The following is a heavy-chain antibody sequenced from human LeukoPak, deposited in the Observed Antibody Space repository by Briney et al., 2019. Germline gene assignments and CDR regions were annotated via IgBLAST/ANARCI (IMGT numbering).Heavy chain of an antibody. CDR3: AKDNPIEKVPGLGPGS. J-gene: IGHJ5*02. D-gene: IGHD2-2*01. CDR1: GFTFTNSG. V-gene: IGHV3-30*02. CDR2: IQFHGSDI. Sequence: PGGSLRLSCAASGFTFTNSGMHWVRQAPGRGLEWVAFIQFHGSDILYADSVEGRFTISRDNSKNTLYLQMNSLRPEDTAVYYCAKDNPIEKVPGLGPGSWGQGTLVTVSS.